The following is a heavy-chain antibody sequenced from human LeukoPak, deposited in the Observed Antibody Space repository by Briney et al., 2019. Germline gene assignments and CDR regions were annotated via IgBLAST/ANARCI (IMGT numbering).Heavy chain of an antibody. CDR1: GYTFTGYY. J-gene: IGHJ4*02. V-gene: IGHV1-2*02. CDR3: ARYGSGSYYNPLLGFDY. CDR2: INPNSGGT. Sequence: ASVKVSCKASGYTFTGYYIHWVRQAPGQGLEWMGWINPNSGGTNYAQRFQGRVTMARDTSISTAYMELSSLRSEDTAVYYCARYGSGSYYNPLLGFDYWGQGTLVTVSS. D-gene: IGHD3-10*01.